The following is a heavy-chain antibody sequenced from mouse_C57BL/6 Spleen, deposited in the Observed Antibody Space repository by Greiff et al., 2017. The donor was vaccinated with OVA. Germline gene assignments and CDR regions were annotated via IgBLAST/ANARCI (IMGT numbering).Heavy chain of an antibody. J-gene: IGHJ3*01. CDR1: GFAFSSSC. D-gene: IGHD3-2*02. Sequence: VQLQQSGPELVKPGASVKISCKASGFAFSSSCMNWVKPRPGKGLEWIGRIYPGAGDTKYNGKLKGQATLPAAKSSSTAYMQLSSLTSEDAAVYCCARSGTAQALFAYWGQGTLVTVSA. V-gene: IGHV1-82*01. CDR2: IYPGAGDT. CDR3: ARSGTAQALFAY.